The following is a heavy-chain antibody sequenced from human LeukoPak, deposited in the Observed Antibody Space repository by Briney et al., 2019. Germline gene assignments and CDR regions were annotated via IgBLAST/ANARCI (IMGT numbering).Heavy chain of an antibody. J-gene: IGHJ4*02. CDR1: GGTFSSYG. CDR2: IIPILGIA. CDR3: ARDLDDFWSGSDY. V-gene: IGHV1-69*04. Sequence: SVKVSCKASGGTFSSYGISWVRQAPGQGLEWMGRIIPILGIANYAQKFQGRVTITADKSTSTAYMELSSLRSEDTAVYYCARDLDDFWSGSDYWGQGTLVTVSS. D-gene: IGHD3-3*01.